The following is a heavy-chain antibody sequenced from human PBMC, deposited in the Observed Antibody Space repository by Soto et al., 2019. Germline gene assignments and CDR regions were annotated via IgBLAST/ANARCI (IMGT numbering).Heavy chain of an antibody. CDR3: ARFIALSPQAHYYYYGMGV. Sequence: GESLKISCKGSGYSFTSYWISWVRQMPGKGLEWMGRIDPSDSYTNYSPSFQGHVTISADKSISTAYLQWSSLKASDTAMYYCARFIALSPQAHYYYYGMGVWGQGTTVTV. CDR2: IDPSDSYT. D-gene: IGHD3-3*02. CDR1: GYSFTSYW. V-gene: IGHV5-10-1*01. J-gene: IGHJ6*02.